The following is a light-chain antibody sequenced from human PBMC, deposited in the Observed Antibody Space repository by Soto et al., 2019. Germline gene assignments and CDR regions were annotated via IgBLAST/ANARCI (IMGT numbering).Light chain of an antibody. V-gene: IGKV3-15*01. CDR2: GAS. J-gene: IGKJ5*01. CDR3: QQYDNWPPIT. CDR1: QSINND. Sequence: EVVMTQSPATLSVSPGERATLSCRASQSINNDLAWYQHKPGQAQRLLIYGASTRAIGVPARFSGSGSGTEFTLTIDSLQSDDFAVYYCQQYDNWPPITFGQGTRLEIK.